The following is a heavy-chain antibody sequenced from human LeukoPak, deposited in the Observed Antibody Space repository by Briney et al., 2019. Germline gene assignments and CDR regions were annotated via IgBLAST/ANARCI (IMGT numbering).Heavy chain of an antibody. CDR3: ARGYYYYVMDV. Sequence: GGSLRLSCAASGFTFSDYYMSWIRQAPGKGLEWVSYISSSSSYTNYADSVKGRFTISRDNAKNSLYLQMNSLGGEDTAVYYCARGYYYYVMDVWGQGTTVTVSS. CDR2: ISSSSSYT. V-gene: IGHV3-11*05. CDR1: GFTFSDYY. J-gene: IGHJ6*02.